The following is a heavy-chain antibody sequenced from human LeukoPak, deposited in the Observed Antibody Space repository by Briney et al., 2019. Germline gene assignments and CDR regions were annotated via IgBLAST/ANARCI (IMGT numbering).Heavy chain of an antibody. D-gene: IGHD6-19*01. V-gene: IGHV3-23*01. CDR1: GFTFSSYG. J-gene: IGHJ1*01. Sequence: GGSLRLSCAASGFTFSSYGMSWVRQAPGKGLEWVSAISGSGGSTYYADSVKGRFTISRDNSKNTLYLQMNSLRAEDTAVYYCAKARYSSGWYTSEYFQRWGQGSLVTVSA. CDR3: AKARYSSGWYTSEYFQR. CDR2: ISGSGGST.